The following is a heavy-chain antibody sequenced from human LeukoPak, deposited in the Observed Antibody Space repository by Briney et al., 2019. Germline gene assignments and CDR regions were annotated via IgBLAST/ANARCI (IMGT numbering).Heavy chain of an antibody. J-gene: IGHJ5*02. CDR3: ARANYYGSGPRVWFDP. V-gene: IGHV4-30-2*01. CDR2: IYHSGST. D-gene: IGHD3-10*01. CDR1: GGSISSGGYS. Sequence: SETLSLTCAVSGGSISSGGYSWSWIRQPPGKGLEWIGYIYHSGSTYYNPSLKSRVTISVDRSKNQFSLKLSSVTAADTAVYYCARANYYGSGPRVWFDPWGQGTLVTVSS.